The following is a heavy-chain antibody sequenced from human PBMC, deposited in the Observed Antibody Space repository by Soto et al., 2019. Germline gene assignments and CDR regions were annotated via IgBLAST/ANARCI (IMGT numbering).Heavy chain of an antibody. CDR3: ARMATFGSLNWFDP. Sequence: ASVKVSCKASGYSFTNNDVSWVRQATGQGLEWMGWMNPGSGDTGYAQKFQGRVTMTRDISTATAYMELSSLRSDDTAIYYCARMATFGSLNWFDPWGQGTLVTVSS. V-gene: IGHV1-8*01. D-gene: IGHD3-16*01. CDR1: GYSFTNND. J-gene: IGHJ5*02. CDR2: MNPGSGDT.